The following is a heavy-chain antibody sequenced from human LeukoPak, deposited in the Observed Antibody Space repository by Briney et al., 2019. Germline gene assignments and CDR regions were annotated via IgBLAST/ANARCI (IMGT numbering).Heavy chain of an antibody. D-gene: IGHD3-22*01. CDR3: ARGPGGYYDSSGYHFDS. CDR1: GGSISSYY. J-gene: IGHJ4*02. V-gene: IGHV4-59*01. CDR2: IYYSGST. Sequence: SETLSLTCTVSGGSISSYYWSWIRQPPGKGLEWIGYIYYSGSTNYNPSLKSRVTISVDTSKNQLSPKLSSVTAADTAGYYCARGPGGYYDSSGYHFDSWGQGTLVTVSS.